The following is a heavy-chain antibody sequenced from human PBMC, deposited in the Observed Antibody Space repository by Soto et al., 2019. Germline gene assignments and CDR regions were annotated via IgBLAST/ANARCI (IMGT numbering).Heavy chain of an antibody. Sequence: QVQLVQSGAEVKKPGSSVKVSCKASGGTFSSYAISWVRQAPGQGLEWMGGIIPIFGTANYAQKIQGRVTIAADESTGTAYMELSSLRSEDTAVYYCARVPYRQLGSLFRFLCYYGMDVWGQGTTVTVSS. V-gene: IGHV1-69*01. CDR3: ARVPYRQLGSLFRFLCYYGMDV. CDR1: GGTFSSYA. CDR2: IIPIFGTA. J-gene: IGHJ6*02. D-gene: IGHD1-1*01.